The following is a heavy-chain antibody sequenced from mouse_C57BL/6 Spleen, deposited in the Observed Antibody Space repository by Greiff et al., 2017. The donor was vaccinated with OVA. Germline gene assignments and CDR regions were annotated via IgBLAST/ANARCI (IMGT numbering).Heavy chain of an antibody. CDR2: IDPSDSYT. J-gene: IGHJ3*01. V-gene: IGHV1-50*01. Sequence: QVQLKQSGAELVKPGASVKLSCKASGYTFTSYWMQWVKQRPGQGLEWIGEIDPSDSYTNYNQKFKGKATLTVDTSSSTAYMQLSSLTSEDSAVYYCARGGNYGAWFAYWGQGTLVTVSA. CDR1: GYTFTSYW. D-gene: IGHD2-1*01. CDR3: ARGGNYGAWFAY.